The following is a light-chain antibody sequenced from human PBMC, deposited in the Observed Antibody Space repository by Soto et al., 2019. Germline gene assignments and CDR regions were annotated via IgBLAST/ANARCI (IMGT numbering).Light chain of an antibody. CDR1: QSVSSN. Sequence: EIDIPQSPATLSVSPGERANLSCSASQSVSSNLAWYQQKPGQAPRLLIYGASSRATGIPARFSGSGSGTEFTLTISSLQSEDFAVYYCQQSYDWPPWTFGQGTKVDIK. CDR2: GAS. J-gene: IGKJ1*01. CDR3: QQSYDWPPWT. V-gene: IGKV3-15*01.